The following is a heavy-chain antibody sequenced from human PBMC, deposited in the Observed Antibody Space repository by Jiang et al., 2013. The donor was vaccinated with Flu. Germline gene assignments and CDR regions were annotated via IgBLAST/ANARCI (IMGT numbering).Heavy chain of an antibody. Sequence: KPSETLSLTCAVYGGSFSGYYWSWIRQPPGKGLEWIGEINHSGSTNYNPSLKSRVTISVDTSKNQFSLKLSSVTAADTAVYYCARGQFSGWRRLGFDYWGQGTLVTVSS. CDR1: GGSFSGYY. CDR3: ARGQFSGWRRLGFDY. J-gene: IGHJ4*02. D-gene: IGHD6-19*01. V-gene: IGHV4-34*01. CDR2: INHSGST.